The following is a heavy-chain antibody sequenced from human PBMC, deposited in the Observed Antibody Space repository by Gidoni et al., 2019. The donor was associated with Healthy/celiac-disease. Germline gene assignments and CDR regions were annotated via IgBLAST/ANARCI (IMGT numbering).Heavy chain of an antibody. Sequence: QVQLQESGPGLVKPSETLSLTCTVSGGSISSYYWSWLRQPPGKGLEWIGYIYYSGSTNYNPSLKSRVTISVDTSKNQFSLKLSSVTAADTAVYYCARGPHGDYYPGQIKYYYYGMDVWGQGTTVTVSS. V-gene: IGHV4-59*01. CDR2: IYYSGST. CDR3: ARGPHGDYYPGQIKYYYYGMDV. D-gene: IGHD4-17*01. CDR1: GGSISSYY. J-gene: IGHJ6*02.